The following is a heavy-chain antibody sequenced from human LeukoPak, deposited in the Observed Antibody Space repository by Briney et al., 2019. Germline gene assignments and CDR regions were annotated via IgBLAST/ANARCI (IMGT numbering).Heavy chain of an antibody. CDR3: ALVPAALPDAFDI. V-gene: IGHV3-23*01. Sequence: GGSLRLSCAASGFTLSSYAMSWVRQAPGKGLEWVSAISGSGGSSYYADSVKGRFTISRDNSKNTLYLQMNSLRAEDTAVYYCALVPAALPDAFDIWGQGTMVTVSS. D-gene: IGHD2-2*02. J-gene: IGHJ3*02. CDR1: GFTLSSYA. CDR2: ISGSGGSS.